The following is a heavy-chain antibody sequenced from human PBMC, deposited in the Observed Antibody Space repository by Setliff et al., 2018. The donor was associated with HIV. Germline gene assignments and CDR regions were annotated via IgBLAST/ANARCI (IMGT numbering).Heavy chain of an antibody. CDR2: IKQDGSEK. CDR3: AREVCRYDDGPESMDV. D-gene: IGHD3-16*01. Sequence: GGSLRLSCAASGFTFSSYWMSWVRQAPGKGLEWVANIKQDGSEKYYVDSVKGRFTISRDNAKNMLYLQTSSLRAEDTAVYYCAREVCRYDDGPESMDVWGKGTTVTVSS. V-gene: IGHV3-7*01. J-gene: IGHJ6*03. CDR1: GFTFSSYW.